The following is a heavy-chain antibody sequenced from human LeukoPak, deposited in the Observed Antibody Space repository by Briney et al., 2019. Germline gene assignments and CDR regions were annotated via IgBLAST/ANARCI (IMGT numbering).Heavy chain of an antibody. J-gene: IGHJ5*02. CDR2: IYYSGST. V-gene: IGHV4-31*03. D-gene: IGHD3-10*01. Sequence: PSQTLSLTCTVSGGSISSGGYYWSWIRQHPGKGLEWIGYIYYSGSTYYNPSLKSRVTISVDTSKNQFSLKLSSVTAADTAVYYCARSYGSGLNWFDPWGQGTLVTVSS. CDR3: ARSYGSGLNWFDP. CDR1: GGSISSGGYY.